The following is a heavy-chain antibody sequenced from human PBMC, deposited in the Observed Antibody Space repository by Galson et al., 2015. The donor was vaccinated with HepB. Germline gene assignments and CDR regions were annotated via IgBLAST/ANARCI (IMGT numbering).Heavy chain of an antibody. Sequence: TLSLTCTVSGGSISNDHYYWSWIRQPPGKGLEWIGYIYYSGSTYYNPSLKSRLTMSLDTSKNQFSLKLSSVTAADTAVYYCARDFNWNDYYYYGMDVWGQGTTVTVSS. CDR3: ARDFNWNDYYYYGMDV. CDR2: IYYSGST. J-gene: IGHJ6*02. V-gene: IGHV4-30-4*01. CDR1: GGSISNDHYY. D-gene: IGHD1-1*01.